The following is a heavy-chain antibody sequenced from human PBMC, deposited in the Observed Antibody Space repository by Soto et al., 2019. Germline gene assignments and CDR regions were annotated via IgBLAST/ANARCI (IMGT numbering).Heavy chain of an antibody. CDR3: AKDRYVVVVAATTGFDY. CDR2: ISYDGSNK. Sequence: GGSLRLSCAASGFTFSSYGMHWVRQAPGKGLEWVAVISYDGSNKYYADSVKGRFTISRDNSKNTLYLQMNSLRAEDTAVYYCAKDRYVVVVAATTGFDYWGQGTLVTVSS. V-gene: IGHV3-30*18. CDR1: GFTFSSYG. D-gene: IGHD2-15*01. J-gene: IGHJ4*02.